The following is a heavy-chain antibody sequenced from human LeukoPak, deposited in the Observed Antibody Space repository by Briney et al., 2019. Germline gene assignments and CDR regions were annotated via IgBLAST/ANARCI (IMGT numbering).Heavy chain of an antibody. V-gene: IGHV3-30*18. CDR3: AKDQGEIDY. CDR1: GFTFSSYG. D-gene: IGHD3-16*01. CDR2: ISYDGSNK. J-gene: IGHJ4*02. Sequence: GGSLRLSCAVSGFTFSSYGMHWVRQAPGKGLEWVAVISYDGSNKYYADSVKGRFTISRDNSKNTLYLQMNSLRAEDTAVYYCAKDQGEIDYWGQGTLVTVSS.